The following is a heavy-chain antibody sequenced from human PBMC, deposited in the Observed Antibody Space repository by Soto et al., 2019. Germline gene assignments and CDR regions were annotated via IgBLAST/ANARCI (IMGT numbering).Heavy chain of an antibody. CDR2: ISAYNGNT. J-gene: IGHJ3*02. CDR3: AREPVNYDISWEAFDR. D-gene: IGHD3-22*01. V-gene: IGHV1-18*01. CDR1: GYTFTSYG. Sequence: QVQLVQSGAEVKKPGASVKVSCKASGYTFTSYGISWVRQAPGQGLEWMGRISAYNGNTNYAQKLQGRVTMTTDTSPSTASMNPRRLRSDDTAGYYCAREPVNYDISWEAFDRWGQGTRVTVS.